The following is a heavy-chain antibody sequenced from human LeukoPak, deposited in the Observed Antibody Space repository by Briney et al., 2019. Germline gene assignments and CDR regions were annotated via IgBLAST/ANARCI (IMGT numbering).Heavy chain of an antibody. D-gene: IGHD5-18*01. V-gene: IGHV3-30*04. CDR1: GFTFNSYA. Sequence: PGGSLRLSCAASGFTFNSYAMHWVHQAPGKGLEWVAVISYDGSTKYYADSVKGRFTISRDNSKDTLHLQMNTLRADDTAVYYCAREDTAMVESFDYWGQGTLVTVSS. CDR2: ISYDGSTK. CDR3: AREDTAMVESFDY. J-gene: IGHJ4*02.